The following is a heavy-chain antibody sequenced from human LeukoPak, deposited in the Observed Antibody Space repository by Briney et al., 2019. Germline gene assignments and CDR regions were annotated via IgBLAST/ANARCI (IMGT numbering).Heavy chain of an antibody. J-gene: IGHJ4*02. CDR3: ARTGYSSSRYRAFDY. CDR1: GFTFSSYG. D-gene: IGHD6-13*01. Sequence: GGSLRLSCAASGFTFSSYGMHWVRQAPGKGLEWVAFIRYDGSNKYYADSVKGRFTISRDNSKNTLYLQMNSLRAEDTAVYYCARTGYSSSRYRAFDYWGQGTLVTVS. V-gene: IGHV3-30*02. CDR2: IRYDGSNK.